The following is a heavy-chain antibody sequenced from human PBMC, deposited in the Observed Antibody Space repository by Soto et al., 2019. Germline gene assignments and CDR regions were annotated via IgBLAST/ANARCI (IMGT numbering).Heavy chain of an antibody. CDR1: GFTFSSYG. Sequence: PGGSLRLSCAASGFTFSSYGMHWVRQAPGKGLEWVAVIWYDGSNKYYADSVKGRFTISRDNSKNTLYLQMNSLRAEDAAVYYCARPYCSSTSCPRNYFDYWGQGTLVTVSS. CDR3: ARPYCSSTSCPRNYFDY. J-gene: IGHJ4*02. CDR2: IWYDGSNK. D-gene: IGHD2-2*01. V-gene: IGHV3-33*01.